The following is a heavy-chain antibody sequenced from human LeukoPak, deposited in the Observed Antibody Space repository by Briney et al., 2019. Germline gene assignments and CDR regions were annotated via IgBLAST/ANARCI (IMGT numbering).Heavy chain of an antibody. D-gene: IGHD1-1*01. CDR1: GFAFSSRV. CDR3: AKASPYNSHLFDY. V-gene: IGHV3-30*18. CDR2: ISFDGVRK. J-gene: IGHJ4*02. Sequence: PGRSLRLSRSASGFAFSSRVMHWVRQTPGKGLQWVAVISFDGVRKYYEDSVTGRFTISRDNSKNTLYLQMSSLILEDTAIYYCAKASPYNSHLFDYWGRGTLVTVSS.